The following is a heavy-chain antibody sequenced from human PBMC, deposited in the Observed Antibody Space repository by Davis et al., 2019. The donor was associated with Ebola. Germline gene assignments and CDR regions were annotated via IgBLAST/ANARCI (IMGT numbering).Heavy chain of an antibody. CDR3: ARGLDY. D-gene: IGHD3-16*01. V-gene: IGHV3-30-3*01. CDR2: ISYDGSNK. J-gene: IGHJ4*02. CDR1: GFTFSSYA. Sequence: PGGSLRLSCAASGFTFSSYAMHWVRQAPGKGLEWVAVISYDGSNKYYADSVKGRFTISRDNSKNTLYLQMYSLRDEDTAVYYCARGLDYWGQGSLVTVSS.